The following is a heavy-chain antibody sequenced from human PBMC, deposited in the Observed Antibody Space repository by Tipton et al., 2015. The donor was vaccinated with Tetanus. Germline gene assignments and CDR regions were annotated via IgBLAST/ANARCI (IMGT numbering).Heavy chain of an antibody. CDR3: ARRNTHADAFDF. J-gene: IGHJ3*01. D-gene: IGHD4-11*01. CDR2: IFPSGIT. CDR1: GASMNNYY. Sequence: GLVKPSETLSLTCSVSGASMNNYYWSWIRQAAGEGLEWIGHIFPSGITKFNPSLSSRVTMSADTSKNQFSLKVGSVTAADTALYYCARRNTHADAFDFWGQGTMVTVSS. V-gene: IGHV4-4*07.